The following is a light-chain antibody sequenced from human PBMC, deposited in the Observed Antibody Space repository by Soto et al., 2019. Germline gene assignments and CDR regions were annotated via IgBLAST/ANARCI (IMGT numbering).Light chain of an antibody. CDR1: SSDVGGYNY. V-gene: IGLV2-11*01. CDR3: CSYAGSYTRV. Sequence: QSALTQPRSVSGSPGQSVTIACTGTSSDVGGYNYVSWYQQHPGKVPKLMIHDVSKRPSGVPDRFSGSKSGNTASLTISGLQAEDEADYHCCSYAGSYTRVFGGGTKLTVL. CDR2: DVS. J-gene: IGLJ3*02.